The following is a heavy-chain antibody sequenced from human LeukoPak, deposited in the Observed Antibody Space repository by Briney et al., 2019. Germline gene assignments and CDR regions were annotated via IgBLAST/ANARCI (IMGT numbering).Heavy chain of an antibody. CDR3: ARDKSSSWYRAEYFQH. D-gene: IGHD6-13*01. CDR2: INPSGGST. CDR1: GYTFTSYY. V-gene: IGHV1-46*01. J-gene: IGHJ1*01. Sequence: ASVKVSCKASGYTFTSYYMHWVRQAPGQGLEWMGIINPSGGSTSYAQKFQGRVTMTRDTSTSTVYMELSSLRSEDTAVYYCARDKSSSWYRAEYFQHWGQGTLVTVSS.